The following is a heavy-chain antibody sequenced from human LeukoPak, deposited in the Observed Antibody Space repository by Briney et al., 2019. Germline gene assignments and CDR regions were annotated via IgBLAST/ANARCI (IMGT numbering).Heavy chain of an antibody. J-gene: IGHJ6*03. Sequence: GGSLRLSCAASGFTFDDYAMHWVRQAPGKGLEWVSLISWDGGSTYYADSVKGRFTISRDNSKNSLYLQMNSLRAEDTALYYCAKDAGGQWPRSPYYYYMDVWGKGTTVTVSS. CDR1: GFTFDDYA. CDR2: ISWDGGST. CDR3: AKDAGGQWPRSPYYYYMDV. V-gene: IGHV3-43D*03. D-gene: IGHD6-19*01.